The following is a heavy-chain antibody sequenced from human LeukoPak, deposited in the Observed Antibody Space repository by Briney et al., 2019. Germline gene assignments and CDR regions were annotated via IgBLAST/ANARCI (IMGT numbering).Heavy chain of an antibody. CDR2: INPNSGGT. J-gene: IGHJ5*02. V-gene: IGHV1-2*02. D-gene: IGHD6-13*01. Sequence: ASVKVSCKASGHTFTGYYMNWVRQAPGQRLEWMGWINPNSGGTNYAQKLQGRVTMTRDTSISTAYMELSRLRSDDTAVYYCARGRRPIAADGTGNWFDPWGQGTLVTVSS. CDR3: ARGRRPIAADGTGNWFDP. CDR1: GHTFTGYY.